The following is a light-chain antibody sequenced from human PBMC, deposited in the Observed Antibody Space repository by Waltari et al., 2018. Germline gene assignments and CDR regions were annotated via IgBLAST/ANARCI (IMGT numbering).Light chain of an antibody. V-gene: IGKV3-20*01. Sequence: EIVLTQSPGTLSLSPGERATLSCRASQSVSSNSLAWYQQKYGQAPRLLIYGASSRATGIPDRFSGSGSGTDFTLTISRLEPEDFAVYYCQQHGNSPSPTFGGGT. J-gene: IGKJ4*01. CDR3: QQHGNSPSPT. CDR2: GAS. CDR1: QSVSSNS.